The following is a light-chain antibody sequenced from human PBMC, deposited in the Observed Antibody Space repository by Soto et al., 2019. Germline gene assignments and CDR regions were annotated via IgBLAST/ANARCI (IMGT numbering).Light chain of an antibody. J-gene: IGKJ1*01. CDR3: QQYGSSSWT. CDR1: QSISSSY. V-gene: IGKV3-20*01. Sequence: EIVLTQSPGTLSLSPGKRATLSCRASQSISSSYLAWYQQRPGQAPRLLIYGASSRATGIPDRFSGSGSGTEFTLTISRLEPEDFAVYYCQQYGSSSWTSGQGTQVEIK. CDR2: GAS.